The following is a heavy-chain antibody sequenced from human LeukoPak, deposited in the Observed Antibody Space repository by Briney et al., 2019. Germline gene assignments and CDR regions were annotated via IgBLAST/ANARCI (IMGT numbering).Heavy chain of an antibody. V-gene: IGHV3-21*01. CDR1: VFTFNKYK. Sequence: GGSLRLSCATSVFTFNKYKMNWVRQAPGRALEWVSSITSSGTSILYADSVKGRFTISRDNAKNSLYLQMNSLGPEDMAVYYCARDPYSGNYGNYYYYYMDVWGKGTTVTISS. J-gene: IGHJ6*03. CDR3: ARDPYSGNYGNYYYYYMDV. D-gene: IGHD1-26*01. CDR2: ITSSGTSI.